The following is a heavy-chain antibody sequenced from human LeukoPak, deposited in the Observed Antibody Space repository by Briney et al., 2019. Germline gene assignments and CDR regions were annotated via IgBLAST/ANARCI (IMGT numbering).Heavy chain of an antibody. V-gene: IGHV4-59*08. CDR2: IYYSGST. D-gene: IGHD3-9*01. J-gene: IGHJ3*02. Sequence: SETLSLTCTASGGSISSYYWSWIRQPPGKGLELIGYIYYSGSTNYNFSLKSRVTISVDTSNNPFSLKLSSVTAADTAVYYCARRYFDWSDAFDIWGQGTMVTVSS. CDR3: ARRYFDWSDAFDI. CDR1: GGSISSYY.